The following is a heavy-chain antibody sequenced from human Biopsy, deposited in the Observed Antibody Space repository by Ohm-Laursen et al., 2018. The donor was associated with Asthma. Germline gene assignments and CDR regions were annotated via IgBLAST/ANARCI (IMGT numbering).Heavy chain of an antibody. CDR3: ARHQEAASYHYDGSIAY. V-gene: IGHV4-39*01. D-gene: IGHD3-22*01. J-gene: IGHJ4*02. CDR2: MYYSGSA. Sequence: SDTLSLTCSVSGGAIRTSGYYWGWIRQPPGKGLEWIGSMYYSGSAYYNPSLESRVTISVDTSKNQFSLKLSSVTAADTAVYFCARHQEAASYHYDGSIAYWGQGARVTVSS. CDR1: GGAIRTSGYY.